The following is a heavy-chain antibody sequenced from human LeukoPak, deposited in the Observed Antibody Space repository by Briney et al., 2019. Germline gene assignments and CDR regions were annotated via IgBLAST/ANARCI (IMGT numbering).Heavy chain of an antibody. J-gene: IGHJ3*02. V-gene: IGHV3-21*01. CDR3: ARSTRRQNDAFDI. CDR1: GFTFSSYW. CDR2: ISERSSYI. Sequence: GGSLRLSCAASGFTFSSYWMSWVRQAPGKGLEWVSSISERSSYIYYADSMKGRFTISRDNAKNSLYLQMNSLRAEDTAVYYCARSTRRQNDAFDIWGQGTVVTVSS.